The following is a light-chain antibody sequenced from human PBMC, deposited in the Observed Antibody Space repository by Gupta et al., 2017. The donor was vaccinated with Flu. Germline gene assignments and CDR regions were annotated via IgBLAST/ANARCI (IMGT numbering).Light chain of an antibody. Sequence: SFELTQPPSVSVSPGQTATITCSGTGNELGDIYVSWYQQKPGQSPVLVIYQDIQRPSGIPELFSGSNAGATATMSSSETQAMDDAYYYCQAWDSGTWGFGGGTKLTVL. J-gene: IGLJ2*01. CDR2: QDI. CDR3: QAWDSGTWG. CDR1: ELGDIY. V-gene: IGLV3-1*01.